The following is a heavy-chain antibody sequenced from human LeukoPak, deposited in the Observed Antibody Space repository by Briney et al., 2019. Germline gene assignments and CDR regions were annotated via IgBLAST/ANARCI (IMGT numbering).Heavy chain of an antibody. D-gene: IGHD5-18*01. CDR2: ISSSGNTI. CDR3: ARLRGYSYGYGDY. CDR1: GFIFSSYS. J-gene: IGHJ4*02. Sequence: PGGSLRLSCAASGFIFSSYSMNWVRQAPGRGLEWVSYISSSGNTIDYADSVKGRFTISRDNAKNSLYLQMVSLRAEDTAVYYCARLRGYSYGYGDYWGQGTLVTVSS. V-gene: IGHV3-48*04.